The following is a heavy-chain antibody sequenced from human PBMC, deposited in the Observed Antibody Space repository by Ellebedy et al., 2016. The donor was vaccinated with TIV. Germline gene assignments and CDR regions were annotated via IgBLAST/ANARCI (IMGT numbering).Heavy chain of an antibody. V-gene: IGHV4-4*02. CDR3: ASRGYTYASVDDY. Sequence: MPGGSLRLSCAVSGDSVTSTKNWVRQSPGKGLEWIGEIYHSGTTNYNPSLKSRVTISIDKSKNHFSLKLTSVTAADTAMYYCASRGYTYASVDDYWGQGILVTVSS. J-gene: IGHJ4*02. CDR1: GDSVTST. CDR2: IYHSGTT. D-gene: IGHD5-18*01.